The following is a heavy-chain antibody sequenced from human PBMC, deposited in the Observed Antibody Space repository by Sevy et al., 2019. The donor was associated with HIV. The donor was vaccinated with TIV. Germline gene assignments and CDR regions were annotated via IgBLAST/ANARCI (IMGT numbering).Heavy chain of an antibody. CDR1: GFTFDDYA. D-gene: IGHD6-19*01. CDR3: AKDKGSSGWYGVDY. J-gene: IGHJ4*02. CDR2: ISWNSGSI. Sequence: GGSLRLSCAASGFTFDDYAMHWVRQAPGKGLEWVSGISWNSGSIGYADSVKGRFTISRDNAKKSLYLQMNSLRAEDTALYYCAKDKGSSGWYGVDYWGQGTLVTVSS. V-gene: IGHV3-9*01.